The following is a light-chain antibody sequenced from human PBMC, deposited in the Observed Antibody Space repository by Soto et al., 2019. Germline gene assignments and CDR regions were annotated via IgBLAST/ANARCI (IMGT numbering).Light chain of an antibody. Sequence: EVGMTQSPATLSVSPGERATLSCRASQNIYSKLAWYQQRHGQGPRLLIYGAYNKATGIPARFSGRESGTDLTLTISSLQPEDFAVYYCKQYQDWPALPFGGGTKVEIK. CDR1: QNIYSK. V-gene: IGKV3-15*01. CDR3: KQYQDWPALP. CDR2: GAY. J-gene: IGKJ4*02.